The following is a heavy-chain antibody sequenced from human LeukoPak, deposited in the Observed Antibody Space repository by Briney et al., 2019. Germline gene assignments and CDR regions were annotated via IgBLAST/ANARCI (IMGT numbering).Heavy chain of an antibody. CDR2: ISGSGGST. CDR3: ASPPDYSNYPLDYYYYMDV. J-gene: IGHJ6*03. D-gene: IGHD4-11*01. Sequence: PGGSLRLSCAASGFTFSSYAMSWVRQAPGKGLEWVSAISGSGGSTYYADSVKGRFTISRDNSKNTLYLQMNSLRAEDTAVYYCASPPDYSNYPLDYYYYMDVWGKGTTVTVSS. V-gene: IGHV3-23*01. CDR1: GFTFSSYA.